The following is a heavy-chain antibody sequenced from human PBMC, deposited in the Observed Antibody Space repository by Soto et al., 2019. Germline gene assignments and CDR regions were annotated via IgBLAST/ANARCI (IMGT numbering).Heavy chain of an antibody. CDR2: IYYSGST. CDR3: ARNRRLHPFDY. D-gene: IGHD4-17*01. Sequence: PSETLSLTCTVSGGSISSYYWSWIRQPPGKGLEWIGYIYYSGSTNYNPSLKSRVTISVDTSKNQFSLKLSSVTAADTAVYYCARNRRLHPFDYWGQGTLVTVSS. V-gene: IGHV4-59*08. CDR1: GGSISSYY. J-gene: IGHJ4*02.